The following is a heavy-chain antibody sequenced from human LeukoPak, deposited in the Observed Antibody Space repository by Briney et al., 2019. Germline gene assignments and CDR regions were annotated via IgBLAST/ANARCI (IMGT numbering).Heavy chain of an antibody. J-gene: IGHJ4*02. CDR1: GFTFSNYW. Sequence: GGSLRLSCAASGFTFSNYWMSWVRQAPGKGLEWVANIRKDGDEKYYADSVKGRFTISRDNSKNTLYLQMNSLRAEDTAVYYCARDHTSHYYGSGSYYLDYWGQGTLVTVSS. D-gene: IGHD3-10*01. CDR2: IRKDGDEK. V-gene: IGHV3-7*01. CDR3: ARDHTSHYYGSGSYYLDY.